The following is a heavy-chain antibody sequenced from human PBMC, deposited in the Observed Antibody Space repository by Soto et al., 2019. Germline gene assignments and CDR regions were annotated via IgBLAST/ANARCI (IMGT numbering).Heavy chain of an antibody. Sequence: SVRVSCKASGGTFSGYAISWVRQAPGPGLEWMGGIIPIFGTANYAQKFQGRVTITADESTSTAYRELSSLRSEDTAVYYCARDPYYYDSSGYYSASDYYGYSSQGTLDTVSS. CDR2: IIPIFGTA. J-gene: IGHJ4*02. CDR1: GGTFSGYA. V-gene: IGHV1-69*13. D-gene: IGHD3-22*01. CDR3: ARDPYYYDSSGYYSASDYYGY.